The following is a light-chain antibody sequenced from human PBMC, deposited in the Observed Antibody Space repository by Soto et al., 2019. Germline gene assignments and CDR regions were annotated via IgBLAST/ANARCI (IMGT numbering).Light chain of an antibody. CDR2: AAS. J-gene: IGKJ4*01. CDR1: QTISTH. V-gene: IGKV1-39*01. Sequence: DIQLTQSPSSLSASVGDRVTITCRASQTISTHLNWYQQKPGQAPKPLLFAASRLQSGVPSRFNGSGSGTDFTLTITSLQPEDFATYYCQQHYRAPRTFGGGTKVDLK. CDR3: QQHYRAPRT.